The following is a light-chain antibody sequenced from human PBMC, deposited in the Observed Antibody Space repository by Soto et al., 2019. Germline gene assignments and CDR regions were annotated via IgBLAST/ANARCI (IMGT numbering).Light chain of an antibody. CDR3: QQLNSDPYT. Sequence: DIQLTQSPSFLSASVGDTVTITCRPSQAISSYFAWYQQKPGKAPQLLIYATSTLRSGVPSRFSGKRSGTEFTLTISSLQPEDFATYHCQQLNSDPYTFGQGTRLEIK. CDR2: ATS. V-gene: IGKV1-9*01. CDR1: QAISSY. J-gene: IGKJ5*01.